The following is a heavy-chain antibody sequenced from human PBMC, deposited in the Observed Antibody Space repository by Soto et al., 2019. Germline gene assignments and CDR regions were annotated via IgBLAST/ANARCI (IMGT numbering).Heavy chain of an antibody. J-gene: IGHJ1*01. D-gene: IGHD2-15*01. CDR1: GYTFTKFH. CDR2: IDPSGGVT. V-gene: IGHV1-46*01. CDR3: ARVECSGGSCYSAEYFQH. Sequence: GASVKVSCKASGYTFTKFHIHWVRQAPGQGLEWMGMIDPSGGVTRDAQKFQGRVTITADESTSTAYMELSSLRSEDTAVYYCARVECSGGSCYSAEYFQHWGQGTLVTVSS.